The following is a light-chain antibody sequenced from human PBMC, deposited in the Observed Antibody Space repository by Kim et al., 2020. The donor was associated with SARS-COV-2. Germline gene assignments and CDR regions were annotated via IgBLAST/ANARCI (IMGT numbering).Light chain of an antibody. CDR3: SSYTSSITLV. J-gene: IGLJ3*02. V-gene: IGLV2-14*03. CDR1: SSDIGAYNF. CDR2: GVS. Sequence: QSALTQPASVSGSPGQSITISCTGTSSDIGAYNFVSWYQQHPGKAPKLMIFGVSNRPSGVSSRFSGSKSGNTASLTISDLQAEDEADYYCSSYTSSITLVFGGGTKLTVL.